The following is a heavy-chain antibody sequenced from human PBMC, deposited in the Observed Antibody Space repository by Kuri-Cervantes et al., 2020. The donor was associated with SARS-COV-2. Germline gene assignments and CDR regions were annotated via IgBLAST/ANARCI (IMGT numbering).Heavy chain of an antibody. J-gene: IGHJ4*02. V-gene: IGHV4-61*09. CDR3: ARHQRGPQRYDSSGKFDY. D-gene: IGHD3-22*01. CDR2: IYTSGST. Sequence: SETLSLTCTVSGGSISSGSYYWSWIRQPAGKGLEWIGYIYTSGSTNYNPSLESRVTISVDTSKNQFSLKLSSVTAADTAVYYCARHQRGPQRYDSSGKFDYWGQGTLVTVSS. CDR1: GGSISSGSYY.